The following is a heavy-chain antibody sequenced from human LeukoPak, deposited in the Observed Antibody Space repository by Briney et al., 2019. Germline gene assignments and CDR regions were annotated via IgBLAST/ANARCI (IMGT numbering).Heavy chain of an antibody. J-gene: IGHJ4*02. Sequence: GSLRLSCGASGFNFSGYGMHWVRQAPGEGLEWVAFIRYDGTNKYYADSVKGRFTISRDNSKNTLYLQMNSLRAEDTAVYYCAKNEGALWFGEFLIDYWGQGTLVTVSS. CDR3: AKNEGALWFGEFLIDY. D-gene: IGHD3-10*01. CDR1: GFNFSGYG. V-gene: IGHV3-30*02. CDR2: IRYDGTNK.